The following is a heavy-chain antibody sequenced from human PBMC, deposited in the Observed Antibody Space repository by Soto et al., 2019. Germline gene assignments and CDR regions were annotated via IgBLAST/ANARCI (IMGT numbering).Heavy chain of an antibody. CDR3: ARRLSTGWFFDF. Sequence: GESLKISCKVSGYSFTSYWIGWVRQMPGKGLEWMGIIYPGDSDTRYSPSFQGQVAFSADKSISTAYLQWSGLKASDTAIYYCARRLSTGWFFDFWGQGTLVTVSS. J-gene: IGHJ4*02. D-gene: IGHD6-19*01. V-gene: IGHV5-51*01. CDR2: IYPGDSDT. CDR1: GYSFTSYW.